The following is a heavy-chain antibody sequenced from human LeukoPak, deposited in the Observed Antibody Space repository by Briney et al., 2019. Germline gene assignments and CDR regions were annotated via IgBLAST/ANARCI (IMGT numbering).Heavy chain of an antibody. D-gene: IGHD2-15*01. CDR1: GFTFSKYN. J-gene: IGHJ6*03. CDR3: ARVLRYCSGGNCYSGGLGYMDV. V-gene: IGHV3-11*01. Sequence: PGGSLRLSCAASGFTFSKYNMRWIGQAPGKRLEWVSSISRSGSTKYYADSVKGRFTISRDNAKNSLFLQMNSLRAEDTAVYYCARVLRYCSGGNCYSGGLGYMDVWGKGTTVTISS. CDR2: ISRSGSTK.